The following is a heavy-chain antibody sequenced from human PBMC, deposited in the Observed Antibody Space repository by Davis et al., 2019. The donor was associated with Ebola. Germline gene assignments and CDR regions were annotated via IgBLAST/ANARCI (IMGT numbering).Heavy chain of an antibody. CDR1: GFTFSSYA. J-gene: IGHJ4*02. V-gene: IGHV3-23*01. D-gene: IGHD3-16*01. Sequence: PGGSLRLSCAVSGFTFSSYAMSWVRQAPGKGLEWVSGISGSGDNTYYADSMRGRFTVSRDSSKNTLYLQMNNLRAEDTAVYYCAKEGQVGGHSYLDSWGQGTQVTVSS. CDR3: AKEGQVGGHSYLDS. CDR2: ISGSGDNT.